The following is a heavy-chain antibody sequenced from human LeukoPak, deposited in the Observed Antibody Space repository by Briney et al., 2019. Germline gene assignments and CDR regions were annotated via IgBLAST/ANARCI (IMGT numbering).Heavy chain of an antibody. CDR1: GFTFSNYA. J-gene: IGHJ4*02. Sequence: PGGSLRLSCAASGFTFSNYAMNWVRQAPGKGLEWVSSVTGSGGSTNYADSVKGRFTISRDNSKNTLYLQMNSLRAEDTAVYDCASRGLLDSSGYDYPLLYFYCWGQGTLVTVSS. D-gene: IGHD3-22*01. CDR2: VTGSGGST. V-gene: IGHV3-23*01. CDR3: ASRGLLDSSGYDYPLLYFYC.